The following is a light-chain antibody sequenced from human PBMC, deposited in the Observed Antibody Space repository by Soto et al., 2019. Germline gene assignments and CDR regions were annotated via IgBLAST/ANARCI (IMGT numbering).Light chain of an antibody. CDR1: SSDVGGSNY. J-gene: IGLJ1*01. Sequence: QSVLTQPASVSGSPGQSITISCTGTSSDVGGSNYVSWYQQHPGKAPKLMIYEVSNRPSGVSNRFSGSKSGNTASLTISGRQAEDEADYYCSSYTSSSTPYVFGTGTKLTVL. CDR3: SSYTSSSTPYV. CDR2: EVS. V-gene: IGLV2-14*01.